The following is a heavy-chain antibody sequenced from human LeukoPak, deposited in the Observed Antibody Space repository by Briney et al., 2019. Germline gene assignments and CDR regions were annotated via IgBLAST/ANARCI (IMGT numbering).Heavy chain of an antibody. V-gene: IGHV3-48*01. Sequence: GGSLRLSCAASGFTFSSYSMNWVRQAPGKGLEWVSYISSSSTIYYADSVKGRFTISRDNAKNSLYLQMNSLRAEDTAVYYCARIYSGYDHFDYWGQGTLVTVSS. CDR2: ISSSSTI. CDR3: ARIYSGYDHFDY. D-gene: IGHD5-12*01. J-gene: IGHJ4*02. CDR1: GFTFSSYS.